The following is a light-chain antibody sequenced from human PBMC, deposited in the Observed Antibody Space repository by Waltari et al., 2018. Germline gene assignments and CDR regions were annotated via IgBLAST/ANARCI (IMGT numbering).Light chain of an antibody. CDR2: WAS. CDR3: QQYVSTPST. V-gene: IGKV4-1*01. CDR1: QPVLYSSNNKNY. J-gene: IGKJ5*01. Sequence: DIVMTQSPDSLAVSLGERATINCKSSQPVLYSSNNKNYLAWFQQKPGQPPKLLIYWASTRESGVPDRFNGSGSGTDFTLTINSLQAEDVAVYYCQQYVSTPSTFGQGTRLEIK.